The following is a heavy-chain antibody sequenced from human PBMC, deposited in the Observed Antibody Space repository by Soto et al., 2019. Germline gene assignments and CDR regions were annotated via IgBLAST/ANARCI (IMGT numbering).Heavy chain of an antibody. D-gene: IGHD5-12*01. CDR1: GGSVSSGSYY. J-gene: IGHJ4*02. CDR3: ARGVSGYGNFDY. CDR2: IYYSGST. V-gene: IGHV4-61*01. Sequence: SETLSLTCTASGGSVSSGSYYWSWIRQPPGKGLEWIGYIYYSGSTNYNPSLKSRVTISVDTSKNQFSLKLSSVTAADTAVYYCARGVSGYGNFDYWGQGTLVTVSS.